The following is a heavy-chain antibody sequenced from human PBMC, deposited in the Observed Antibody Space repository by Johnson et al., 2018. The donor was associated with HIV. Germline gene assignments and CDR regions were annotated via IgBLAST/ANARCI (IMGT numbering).Heavy chain of an antibody. CDR3: AKDRLVGATGDAFDI. Sequence: VQLVESGGGVVQPGRSLRLSCAASGFTFSSYGMHWVRQAPGKGLELVAVISYDGSNKYYADSVKGRFTISRDNSNNTLYLQMNSLRAEDTAVYYCAKDRLVGATGDAFDIWGQGTMVTVSS. CDR1: GFTFSSYG. CDR2: ISYDGSNK. J-gene: IGHJ3*02. V-gene: IGHV3-30*18. D-gene: IGHD1-26*01.